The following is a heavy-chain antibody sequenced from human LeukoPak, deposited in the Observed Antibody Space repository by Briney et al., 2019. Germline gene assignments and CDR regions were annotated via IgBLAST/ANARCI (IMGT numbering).Heavy chain of an antibody. CDR3: ARVTDGYFDY. D-gene: IGHD5-18*01. CDR1: GFTFSSYG. Sequence: PGGSLRLSCAASGFTFSSYGMHWVRQAPGKGLEWVAFIRYDGSNKYYADSVKGRFTISRDNAKNSLYLQMNSLRAEDTAVYYCARVTDGYFDYWGQGTLVTVSS. V-gene: IGHV3-30*02. J-gene: IGHJ4*02. CDR2: IRYDGSNK.